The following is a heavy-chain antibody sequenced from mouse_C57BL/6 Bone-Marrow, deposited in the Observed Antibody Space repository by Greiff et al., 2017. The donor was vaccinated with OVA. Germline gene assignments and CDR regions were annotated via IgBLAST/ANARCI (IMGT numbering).Heavy chain of an antibody. D-gene: IGHD1-1*01. V-gene: IGHV14-2*01. CDR1: GFNIKDYY. J-gene: IGHJ1*03. CDR3: ASLHYYGSSYAYFEV. CDR2: IDPEDGET. Sequence: EVQLQQSGAELVKPGASVKLSCTASGFNIKDYYMHWVKQRTEQGLEWIGRIDPEDGETKYAPKVQGKAPITADTPSNTAYLQISSLTSEDTAVYYCASLHYYGSSYAYFEVWGTGTTVTVSS.